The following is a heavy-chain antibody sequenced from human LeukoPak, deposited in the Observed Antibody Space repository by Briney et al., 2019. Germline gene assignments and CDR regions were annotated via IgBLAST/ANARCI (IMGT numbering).Heavy chain of an antibody. CDR3: ARDGRKYYDSMPVFGP. V-gene: IGHV1-18*01. D-gene: IGHD3-22*01. CDR2: ISAYNGNT. CDR1: GYTFTSYG. Sequence: GASVKVSCKASGYTFTSYGISWVRQAPGQGLEWMGWISAYNGNTNYAQKLQGRVTMTTDISTSTAYMELRSLRSDDTAVYYCARDGRKYYDSMPVFGPWGQGTLVTVSS. J-gene: IGHJ5*02.